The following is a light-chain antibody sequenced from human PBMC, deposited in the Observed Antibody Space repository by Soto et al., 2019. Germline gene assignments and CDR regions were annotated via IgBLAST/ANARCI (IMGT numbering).Light chain of an antibody. V-gene: IGKV1-39*01. J-gene: IGKJ2*02. CDR3: QQSYSLWT. Sequence: DIQMTQSPSSLAASVGDRVTITCRASQRISTYLNWYQQKPGKAPKLLIYAASSLQSGVPSRFSGSGSGTDFTLTISSLHPEDFATYYCQQSYSLWTFGQGTKLEIK. CDR2: AAS. CDR1: QRISTY.